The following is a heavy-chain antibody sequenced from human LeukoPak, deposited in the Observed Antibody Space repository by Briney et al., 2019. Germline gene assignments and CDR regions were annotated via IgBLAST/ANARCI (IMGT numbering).Heavy chain of an antibody. CDR3: AREYYYDSSGYYDPETDY. D-gene: IGHD3-22*01. CDR2: ISYDGSNK. J-gene: IGHJ4*02. V-gene: IGHV3-30-3*01. Sequence: AGGSLRLSCAASGFTFSSYAMHWVRQAPGKGLEWVAFISYDGSNKYYADSVKGRFTISRDNSKNTLYLQMNSLRAEDTAVYYCAREYYYDSSGYYDPETDYWGQGTLVTVSS. CDR1: GFTFSSYA.